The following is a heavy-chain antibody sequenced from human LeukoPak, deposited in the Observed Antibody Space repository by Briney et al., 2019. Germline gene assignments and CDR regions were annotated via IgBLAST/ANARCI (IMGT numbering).Heavy chain of an antibody. CDR3: ARDSTYGSGSYYTAYYYYYMDV. V-gene: IGHV4-34*01. J-gene: IGHJ6*03. D-gene: IGHD3-10*01. CDR2: INHSGST. CDR1: GGSFSGYY. Sequence: PSETLSLTCAVYGGSFSGYYWSWIRQPPGKGLEWIGEINHSGSTNYNPSLKSRVTISVDTSKNQFSLKLSSVTAADTAVYYCARDSTYGSGSYYTAYYYYYMDVWGKGTTVTVSS.